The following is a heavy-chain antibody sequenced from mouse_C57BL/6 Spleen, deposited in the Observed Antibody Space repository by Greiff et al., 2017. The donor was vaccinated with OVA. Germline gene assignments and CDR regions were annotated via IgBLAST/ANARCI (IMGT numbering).Heavy chain of an antibody. V-gene: IGHV1-81*01. CDR2: IYPRSGNT. CDR3: ATSHGPEGYFDV. J-gene: IGHJ1*03. CDR1: GYTFTSYG. Sequence: LQESGAELARPGASVKLSCKASGYTFTSYGISWVKQRTGQGLEWIGEIYPRSGNTYYNEKFKGKATLTADKSSSTAYMELRSLTSEDSAVYFCATSHGPEGYFDVWGTGTTVTVSS.